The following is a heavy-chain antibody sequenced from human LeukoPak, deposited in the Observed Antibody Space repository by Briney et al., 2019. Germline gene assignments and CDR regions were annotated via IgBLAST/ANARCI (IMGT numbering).Heavy chain of an antibody. CDR2: INPNSGGT. CDR3: AREENYYDSSGYQDDNWFDP. J-gene: IGHJ5*02. CDR1: GYTFTGYY. V-gene: IGHV1-2*02. D-gene: IGHD3-22*01. Sequence: ASVKVSCKASGYTFTGYYMHWVRQAPGQGLEWMGWINPNSGGTNYAQKFQGRVTMTRDTSISTAYMELSRLRSDDTAVYYCAREENYYDSSGYQDDNWFDPWGQETLVTVSS.